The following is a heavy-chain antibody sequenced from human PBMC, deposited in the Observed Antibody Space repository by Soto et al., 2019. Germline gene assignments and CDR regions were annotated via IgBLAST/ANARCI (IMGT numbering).Heavy chain of an antibody. Sequence: EVQLVQSGAEVKEPGESLKISCKGSGYSFTSHWMGWVRQMPGKGLEWMGIIYPGDSDTRYSPSFQGHVTISADRSISTAYLQWSSLKASDSAMYYCVRQSVATAPGPWGEGTLVTVSS. CDR3: VRQSVATAPGP. J-gene: IGHJ5*02. V-gene: IGHV5-51*01. CDR1: GYSFTSHW. D-gene: IGHD5-12*01. CDR2: IYPGDSDT.